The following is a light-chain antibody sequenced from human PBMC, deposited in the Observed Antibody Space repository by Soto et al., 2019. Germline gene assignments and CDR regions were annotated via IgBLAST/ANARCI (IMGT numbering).Light chain of an antibody. Sequence: EIVLTQSPATLSLSPGNRATLSCRASQSVSGYLAWYQQKPGQAPRLLIYDASNRATGIPARFSGSGSGTVFTLTITRLEPEDVAVYYCQQRSNWPSTFGGGTKVEI. J-gene: IGKJ4*01. CDR1: QSVSGY. CDR2: DAS. V-gene: IGKV3-11*01. CDR3: QQRSNWPST.